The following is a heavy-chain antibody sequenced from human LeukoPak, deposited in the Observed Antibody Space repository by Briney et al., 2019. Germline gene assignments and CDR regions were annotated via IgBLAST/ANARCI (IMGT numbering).Heavy chain of an antibody. Sequence: GGSLRLSCAASGFTFSSYGMHWVRQAPGKGLEWVAFIRYDGSNKYYADSVKGRFTISRDNSKNTLYLQMNSLRAEDTAVYYCAKDQEWLRWFDHWGQGTLVTVSS. J-gene: IGHJ5*02. CDR3: AKDQEWLRWFDH. CDR2: IRYDGSNK. CDR1: GFTFSSYG. D-gene: IGHD5-12*01. V-gene: IGHV3-30*02.